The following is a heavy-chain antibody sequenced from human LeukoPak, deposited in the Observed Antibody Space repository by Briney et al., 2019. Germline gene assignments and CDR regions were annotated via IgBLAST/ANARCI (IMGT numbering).Heavy chain of an antibody. V-gene: IGHV3-30-3*01. CDR1: GFTFSSYA. CDR3: ARIYSYGYRFDY. J-gene: IGHJ4*02. Sequence: PGGSLRLSCAASGFTFSSYAMHWVRQAPGKGLEWVAVISYDGSNKYYADSVKGRFTISRDNSKNTLYLQMNSLRAEDTAVYYCARIYSYGYRFDYWGQGTLVTVSS. CDR2: ISYDGSNK. D-gene: IGHD5-18*01.